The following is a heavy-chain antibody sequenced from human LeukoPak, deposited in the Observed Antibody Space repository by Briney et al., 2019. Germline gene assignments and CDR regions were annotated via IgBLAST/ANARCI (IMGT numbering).Heavy chain of an antibody. Sequence: ASVKVSCKASGYTFTSYDINWVRQATGQGLEWMGWINPNSGGTNYAQKFQGRVTMTRDTSISTAYMELSRLKSDDTAVYSCARDPSIADEHDAFDIWGQGTMVTVSS. V-gene: IGHV1-2*02. J-gene: IGHJ3*02. CDR1: GYTFTSYD. CDR2: INPNSGGT. D-gene: IGHD6-6*01. CDR3: ARDPSIADEHDAFDI.